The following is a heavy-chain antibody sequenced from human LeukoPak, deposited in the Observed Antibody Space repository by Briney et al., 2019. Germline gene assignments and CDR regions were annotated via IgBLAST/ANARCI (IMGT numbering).Heavy chain of an antibody. J-gene: IGHJ4*02. CDR1: GFTFSSYS. V-gene: IGHV3-48*04. Sequence: PGGSLRLSCAASGFTFSSYSMNWVRQAPGKGLEWVSYISSSSSTIYYADSVKGRFTISRDNAKNSLYLQMNSLRAEDTAVYYCAREPSGWYERFWLDYWGQGTLVTVSS. D-gene: IGHD6-13*01. CDR2: ISSSSSTI. CDR3: AREPSGWYERFWLDY.